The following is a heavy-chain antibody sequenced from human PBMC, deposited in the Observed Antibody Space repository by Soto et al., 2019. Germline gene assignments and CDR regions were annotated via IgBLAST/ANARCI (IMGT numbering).Heavy chain of an antibody. CDR2: ISAYGGST. Sequence: GASVKVSCKASGYTFTSYYMHWVRQAPGQGLEWMGWISAYGGSTNYAQKLQGRVTMTTDTSTSTAYMELRSLRSEDTAVYYCARERSDYYYYYGMDVWGQGTTVTVSS. V-gene: IGHV1-46*01. CDR1: GYTFTSYY. J-gene: IGHJ6*02. CDR3: ARERSDYYYYYGMDV.